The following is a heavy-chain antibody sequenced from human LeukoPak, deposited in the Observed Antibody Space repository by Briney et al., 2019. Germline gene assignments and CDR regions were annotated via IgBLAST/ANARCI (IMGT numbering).Heavy chain of an antibody. CDR2: INHSGST. CDR3: ARGDIAAGGAPFDY. J-gene: IGHJ4*02. Sequence: SETLSLTCAVYGGSFSGYYWSWIRQPPGKGLEWIGEINHSGSTNYNPSLKSRVTISVDTSKNQFSLKLSSVTAADTAVYYCARGDIAAGGAPFDYWGQGTLVTVSS. V-gene: IGHV4-34*01. CDR1: GGSFSGYY. D-gene: IGHD6-13*01.